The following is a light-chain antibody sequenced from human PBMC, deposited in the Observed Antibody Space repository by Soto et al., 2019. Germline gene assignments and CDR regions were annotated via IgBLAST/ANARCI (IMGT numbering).Light chain of an antibody. V-gene: IGLV1-40*01. CDR2: GNS. Sequence: QSVLTQPPSVSGAPGQRVTISCTGSSSNIGAGYDVHWYQQLPGTAPKLLIYGNSDRPSGVPDRFSASKSGTSASLAITGLQAEDEADYYCQSYDTSLSAPYVFGTGTQLTVL. CDR3: QSYDTSLSAPYV. J-gene: IGLJ1*01. CDR1: SSNIGAGYD.